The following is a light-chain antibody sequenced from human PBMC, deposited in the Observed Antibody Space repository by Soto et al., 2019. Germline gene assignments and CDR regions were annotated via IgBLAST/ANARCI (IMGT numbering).Light chain of an antibody. V-gene: IGLV2-14*01. CDR3: SSYTSSSTGV. CDR1: SSDVGGYNY. Sequence: QSALTQPASVSGSPVQSITISCTGTSSDVGGYNYVSWYQQHPGKAPKLMIYDVSNRPSGVSNRFSGSKSGNTASLTISGLQAEDEADYYCSSYTSSSTGVFGGGTTLTVL. J-gene: IGLJ3*02. CDR2: DVS.